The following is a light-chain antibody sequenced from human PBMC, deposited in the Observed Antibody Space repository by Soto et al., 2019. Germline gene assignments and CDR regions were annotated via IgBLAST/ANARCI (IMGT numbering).Light chain of an antibody. V-gene: IGKV3-15*01. Sequence: EIVLTQSPATLSVSPGERATLSCRASQSVGNNFAWYQQKPGQAPRLLIFAPSTRATGVPARFSGSGSGTEFTLTISSLQSEDFAVYYCQQYGDWPLTFGGGAKVEIE. CDR2: APS. CDR1: QSVGNN. J-gene: IGKJ4*01. CDR3: QQYGDWPLT.